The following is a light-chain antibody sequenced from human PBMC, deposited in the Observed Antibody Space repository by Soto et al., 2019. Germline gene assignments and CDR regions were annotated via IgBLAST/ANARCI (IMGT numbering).Light chain of an antibody. CDR2: DAS. V-gene: IGKV1-5*01. CDR3: QQYHSYWT. J-gene: IGKJ1*01. CDR1: QSITGW. Sequence: DIQMTQSPSTLSAFVGDRVTITCRASQSITGWLAWYQQKPGKAPKLLIYDASTLEVGVPSRFSGSGSGTEFTLTISSLQTDDFSTYYCQQYHSYWTFGQATKVDI.